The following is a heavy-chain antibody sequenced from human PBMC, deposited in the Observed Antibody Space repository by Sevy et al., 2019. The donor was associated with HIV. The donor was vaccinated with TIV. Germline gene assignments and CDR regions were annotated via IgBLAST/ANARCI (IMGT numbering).Heavy chain of an antibody. Sequence: GGSLRLSCAASGFTFSSYGMHWVRQAPGKGLEWVAVISYDESNKYYADSVKGRFTISRDNSKNTLYLQMNSLRAEDTAVYYCAKDTHSSGWPYYYYYYMDVWGKGTTVTVSS. D-gene: IGHD6-19*01. CDR3: AKDTHSSGWPYYYYYYMDV. CDR2: ISYDESNK. CDR1: GFTFSSYG. J-gene: IGHJ6*03. V-gene: IGHV3-30*18.